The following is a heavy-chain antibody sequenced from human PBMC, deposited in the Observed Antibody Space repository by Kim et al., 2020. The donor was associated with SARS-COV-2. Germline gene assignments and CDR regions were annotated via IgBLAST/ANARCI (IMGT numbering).Heavy chain of an antibody. J-gene: IGHJ2*01. V-gene: IGHV3-53*01. CDR2: IYSGGST. D-gene: IGHD3-22*01. CDR1: GFTVSSNY. CDR3: ARGGDSSGRHWYFDL. Sequence: GGSLRLSCAASGFTVSSNYMSWVRQAPGKGLEWVSVIYSGGSTYYADSVKGRFTISRDNSKNTLYLQMNSLRAEDTAVYYCARGGDSSGRHWYFDLWGRGTLVTVSS.